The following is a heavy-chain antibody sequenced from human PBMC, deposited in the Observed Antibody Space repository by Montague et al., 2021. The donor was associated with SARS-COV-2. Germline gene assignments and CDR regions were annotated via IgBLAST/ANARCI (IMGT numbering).Heavy chain of an antibody. CDR2: IYNSGST. Sequence: SETLSLTCTVSGYSISSGYYWGWLRQPPGKGLEWIGSIYNSGSTYYNPSLKSRVTISVDTSNNQFSLKLSSVTAADTAVYYCAVNSNYYYYYGMDVWGQGTTVTVSS. V-gene: IGHV4-38-2*02. D-gene: IGHD4-11*01. CDR1: GYSISSGYY. CDR3: AVNSNYYYYYGMDV. J-gene: IGHJ6*02.